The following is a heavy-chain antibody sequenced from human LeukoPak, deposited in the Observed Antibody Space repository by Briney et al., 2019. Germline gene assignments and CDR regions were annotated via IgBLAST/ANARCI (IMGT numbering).Heavy chain of an antibody. J-gene: IGHJ3*01. V-gene: IGHV3-7*01. CDR2: INKDGSEE. CDR1: ELSFSNYW. CDR3: ARSNPNRNALDL. Sequence: PGGSLRLSCVVSELSFSNYWMDRVRQAPGRGLEWVANINKDGSEENYLDSVKGRFTVSRDNAKNSLYLQMNSLRGEDTAVYYCARSNPNRNALDLWGQGTMVTISS. D-gene: IGHD1-14*01.